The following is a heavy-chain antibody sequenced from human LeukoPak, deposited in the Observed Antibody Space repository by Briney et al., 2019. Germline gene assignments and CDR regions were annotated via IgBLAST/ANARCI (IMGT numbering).Heavy chain of an antibody. J-gene: IGHJ4*02. V-gene: IGHV3-30-3*01. CDR2: ISYDGSNK. D-gene: IGHD4-17*01. CDR1: GFTFSSYA. CDR3: ARETGSAVGSTDFDY. Sequence: GGSLRLSCAASGFTFSSYAVHWVRQTPGKGLEWVAVISYDGSNKYYADSVKGRFTISRDNSKNTLYLQMNSLRAEDTALYYCARETGSAVGSTDFDYWGQGTLVTVSS.